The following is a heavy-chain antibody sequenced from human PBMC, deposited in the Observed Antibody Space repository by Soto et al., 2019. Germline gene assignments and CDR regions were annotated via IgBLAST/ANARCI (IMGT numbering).Heavy chain of an antibody. V-gene: IGHV1-18*01. D-gene: IGHD3-16*01. Sequence: ASVKVSCKASGYTFTSYGISWVRQAPGQGLEWMAWINPYNGNTKYAEKFLGRVTVTTDTSTATAYMEVRSLTSDDTAVFYCARVGVGIAETSVWTCWGQGTTVIVSS. CDR3: ARVGVGIAETSVWTC. J-gene: IGHJ6*01. CDR2: INPYNGNT. CDR1: GYTFTSYG.